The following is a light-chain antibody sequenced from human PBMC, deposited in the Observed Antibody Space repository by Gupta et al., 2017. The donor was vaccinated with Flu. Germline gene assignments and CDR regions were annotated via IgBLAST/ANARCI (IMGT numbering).Light chain of an antibody. J-gene: IGLJ1*01. CDR3: CSSENNVNRFYV. CDR1: SLNIGSHD. Sequence: QSVLTQPPSVSGTPGQRVTISCSGSSLNIGSHDVLWYQQFPGAAPSLLLFGNNGRPSGVPARCSCSKSGASASLTITALRSEEEAAYYCCSSENNVNRFYVFGTGTKVTVL. V-gene: IGLV1-47*02. CDR2: GNN.